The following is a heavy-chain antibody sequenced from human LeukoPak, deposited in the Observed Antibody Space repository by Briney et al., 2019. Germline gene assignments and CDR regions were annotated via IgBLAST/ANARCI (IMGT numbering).Heavy chain of an antibody. D-gene: IGHD3-10*01. CDR1: GFTFSSYG. CDR2: ISSSGSTI. Sequence: GGSLRLSCAASGFTFSSYGMNWVRQAPGKGLEWVSYISSSGSTIYYADSVKGRFTISRDNAKNSLYLQMNSLRAEDTAVYYCARDSYGSPQVYWGQGTLVTVSS. J-gene: IGHJ4*02. V-gene: IGHV3-48*03. CDR3: ARDSYGSPQVY.